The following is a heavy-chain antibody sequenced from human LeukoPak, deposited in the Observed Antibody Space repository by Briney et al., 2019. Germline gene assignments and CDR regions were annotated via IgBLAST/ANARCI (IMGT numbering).Heavy chain of an antibody. CDR3: AKDSESSAAVAGSFDY. V-gene: IGHV3-23*01. CDR1: GLTFSSYA. J-gene: IGHJ4*02. Sequence: GSLRLSCAASGLTFSSYAMRWVRQAPGKGLEWVSAISGSGGSTYYADSVKGRFTISRDNSKNTLYLQMNSLRAEDTAVYYCAKDSESSAAVAGSFDYWGQGTLITVSS. D-gene: IGHD6-19*01. CDR2: ISGSGGST.